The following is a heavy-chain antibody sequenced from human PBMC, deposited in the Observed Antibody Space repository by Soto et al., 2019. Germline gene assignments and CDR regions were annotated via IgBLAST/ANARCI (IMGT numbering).Heavy chain of an antibody. V-gene: IGHV4-31*03. CDR2: IYYSGST. J-gene: IGHJ6*02. CDR3: AVSRDGYSMDV. D-gene: IGHD2-2*01. Sequence: QVQLQESGPGLLKPSQTLSLTCSVSGGSISSGDYYWSGIRQHPGKGLEWIGYIYYSGSTYYNPSLKSRVTISVDTSKDQFSLKLSSVTAADTAVYYCAVSRDGYSMDVWGQGTTVTVSS. CDR1: GGSISSGDYY.